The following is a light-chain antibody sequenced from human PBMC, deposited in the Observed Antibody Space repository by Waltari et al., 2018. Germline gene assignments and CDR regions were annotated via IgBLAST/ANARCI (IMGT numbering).Light chain of an antibody. Sequence: SYDLTQPRSVSVALGQTAKITCGGNNIGSTTLHWYQQRPGQAPVVVIYRDTNRPSGIPDRFSGSNSGNTATLTISRAQAVDEADYYCQVWDSSNVVFGGGATLTVL. CDR3: QVWDSSNVV. J-gene: IGLJ3*02. V-gene: IGLV3-9*01. CDR2: RDT. CDR1: NIGSTT.